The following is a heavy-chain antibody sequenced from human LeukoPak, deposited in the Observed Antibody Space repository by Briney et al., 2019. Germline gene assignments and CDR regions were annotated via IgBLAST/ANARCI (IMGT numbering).Heavy chain of an antibody. CDR2: ISYDGSNK. J-gene: IGHJ4*02. Sequence: GGSLRLSCEASGFTFSSISMNWVRQAPGKGLEWVAVISYDGSNKYYADSVKGRFTISRDNSKNTLNLQMNSLRAEDTAVYYCARDLRVPATAIPGDYWGQGTLVTVSS. CDR1: GFTFSSIS. CDR3: ARDLRVPATAIPGDY. V-gene: IGHV3-30*03. D-gene: IGHD2-2*02.